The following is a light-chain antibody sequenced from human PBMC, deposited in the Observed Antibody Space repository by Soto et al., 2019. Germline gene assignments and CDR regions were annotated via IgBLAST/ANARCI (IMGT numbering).Light chain of an antibody. CDR2: GAS. CDR3: QHYNSYSEA. CDR1: QSISSW. J-gene: IGKJ1*01. Sequence: DVRMSQSPSTLSASIGDRVTITCRASQSISSWLAWYQQKPGRAPKLLIYGASTRATGIPARFSGSGSGTEFTLTISSLQPDDFATYYCQHYNSYSEAFAQGTKV. V-gene: IGKV1-5*01.